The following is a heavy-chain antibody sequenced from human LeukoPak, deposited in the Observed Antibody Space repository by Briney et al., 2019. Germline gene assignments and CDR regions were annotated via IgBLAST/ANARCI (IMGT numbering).Heavy chain of an antibody. CDR3: ATDRLSQELLDY. D-gene: IGHD2-15*01. CDR1: GYTFTDHY. J-gene: IGHJ4*02. V-gene: IGHV1-2*02. Sequence: GASVKVSCKASGYTFTDHYIHWVRQAPGQGLEWMGWINPNSGGTNYAQKFQGRVTMTRDTSISTAYMELNRLRPDDTAVYFCATDRLSQELLDYWGQGTLVTVSS. CDR2: INPNSGGT.